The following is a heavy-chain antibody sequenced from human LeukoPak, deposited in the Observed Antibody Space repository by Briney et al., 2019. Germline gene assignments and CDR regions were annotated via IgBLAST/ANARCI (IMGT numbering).Heavy chain of an antibody. V-gene: IGHV1-46*01. J-gene: IGHJ4*02. Sequence: ASAKFSCKASGYTFTSYYMHWVRQAPGQGLEWMGIINPSGGSTTYAQKFQGRATMTRDTSTSTVYMELSSLRSEDTAVYYCARGYGDYAYWGQGTLVTVSS. D-gene: IGHD4-17*01. CDR1: GYTFTSYY. CDR2: INPSGGST. CDR3: ARGYGDYAY.